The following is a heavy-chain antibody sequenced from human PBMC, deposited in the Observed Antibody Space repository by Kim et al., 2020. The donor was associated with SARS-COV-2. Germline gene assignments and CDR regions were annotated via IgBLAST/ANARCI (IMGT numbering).Heavy chain of an antibody. CDR3: ARAPYYYDSSGYYR. Sequence: NPTLKSRVTISVDTSKNQFSLKLSSVTAADTAVYYCARAPYYYDSSGYYRWGQGTLVTVSS. J-gene: IGHJ5*02. D-gene: IGHD3-22*01. V-gene: IGHV4-34*01.